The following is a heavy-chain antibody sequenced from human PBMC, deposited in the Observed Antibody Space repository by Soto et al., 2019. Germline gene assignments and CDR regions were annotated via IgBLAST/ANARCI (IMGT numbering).Heavy chain of an antibody. CDR1: GGSISSYY. J-gene: IGHJ4*02. Sequence: SETLSLTCTVSGGSISSYYWSWIRQPPGKGLEWIGYIYYSGSTNYNPSLKSRVTISVDTSKNQFSLKLSSVTAADTAVYYCARLTYDFWSGYPGYWGQGTLVTVSS. D-gene: IGHD3-3*01. CDR2: IYYSGST. CDR3: ARLTYDFWSGYPGY. V-gene: IGHV4-59*01.